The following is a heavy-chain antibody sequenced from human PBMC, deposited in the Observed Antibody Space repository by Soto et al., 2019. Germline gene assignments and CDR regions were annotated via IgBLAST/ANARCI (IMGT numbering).Heavy chain of an antibody. CDR1: GGSISSISYY. J-gene: IGHJ4*02. CDR2: IYYSGST. V-gene: IGHV4-39*01. CDR3: ASSDYSNRDFAY. D-gene: IGHD4-4*01. Sequence: QLQLQESGPGLVKPSETLSLTCTVSGGSISSISYYWGWIRQPPGKGLEWIGTIYYSGSTSYNPSLKIRLTISVDTSKNQFSLKLSSVTAADTAVYYCASSDYSNRDFAYWGQGTLVTVSS.